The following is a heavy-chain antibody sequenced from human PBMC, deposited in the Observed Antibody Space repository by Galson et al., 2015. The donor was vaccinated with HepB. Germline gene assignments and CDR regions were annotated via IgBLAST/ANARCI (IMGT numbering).Heavy chain of an antibody. Sequence: SLRLSCAGSGFTLFTTHWMSWVRQAPGKGLEWVAKIKEDGSETYYVDSVKGRFTISRDNAKSSLFLQMNSLTPEDTAVYCCVTGGLWFGYWGQGALVTVSS. CDR3: VTGGLWFGY. D-gene: IGHD3-16*01. J-gene: IGHJ5*01. CDR2: IKEDGSET. CDR1: GFTLFTTHW. V-gene: IGHV3-7*01.